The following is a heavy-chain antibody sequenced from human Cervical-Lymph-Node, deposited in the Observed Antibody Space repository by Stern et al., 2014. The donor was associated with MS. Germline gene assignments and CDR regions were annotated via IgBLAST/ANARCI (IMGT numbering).Heavy chain of an antibody. CDR3: VRTWRENTFDS. CDR2: VSNSGTAI. D-gene: IGHD5-24*01. CDR1: GFNLRDSS. Sequence: EVQLVESGGDFGQPGGSLRLSCAASGFNLRDSSMSWVRQAPGKVLEWVSCVSNSGTAIYYADSVKGRFTISRDMASNSVYLQMNSLRDEDTAVYFCVRTWRENTFDSWGQGILVTVSS. V-gene: IGHV3-48*02. J-gene: IGHJ4*02.